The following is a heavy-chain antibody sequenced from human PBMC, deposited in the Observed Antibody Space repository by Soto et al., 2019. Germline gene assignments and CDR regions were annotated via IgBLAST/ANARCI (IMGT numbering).Heavy chain of an antibody. CDR2: IYYSGST. J-gene: IGHJ6*02. CDR3: ASSNIAAAGFYYYGMDV. Sequence: SETLSLRCTVAGDSSSSYYGSCIRQPPGKGLEWIGYIYYSGSTNYNPSLKSRVTISVDTSKNQFSLNLSSVTAADTAVYYCASSNIAAAGFYYYGMDVWGRGTTVTVSS. CDR1: GDSSSSYY. V-gene: IGHV4-59*01. D-gene: IGHD6-13*01.